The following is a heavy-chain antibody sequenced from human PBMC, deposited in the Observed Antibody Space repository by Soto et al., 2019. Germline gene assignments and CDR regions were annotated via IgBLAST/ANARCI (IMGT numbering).Heavy chain of an antibody. J-gene: IGHJ4*02. V-gene: IGHV4-59*08. D-gene: IGHD3-10*01. CDR1: GGSISNYY. CDR3: ARRGGSASLLPHYFDS. CDR2: IYYSGST. Sequence: PSETLSLTCTVSGGSISNYYWTWIRQPPGKGLEWIGYIYYSGSTNYNPSLKSRVTMSVDTSKNQLSLNLNSVTAADTAVYYCARRGGSASLLPHYFDSWGQGALVTVSS.